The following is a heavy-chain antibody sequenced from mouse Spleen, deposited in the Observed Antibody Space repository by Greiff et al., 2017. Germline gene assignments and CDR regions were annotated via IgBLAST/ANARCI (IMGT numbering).Heavy chain of an antibody. CDR1: GYTFSSYW. J-gene: IGHJ2*01. CDR2: ILPGSGST. CDR3: ARLLRPYYFDY. D-gene: IGHD1-2*01. Sequence: VQLQQSGAELMKPGASVKISCKATGYTFSSYWIEWVKQRPGHGLEWIGEILPGSGSTNYNEKFKGKATFTADTSSNTAYMQLSSLTSEDSAVYYCARLLRPYYFDYWGQGTTLTVSS. V-gene: IGHV1-9*01.